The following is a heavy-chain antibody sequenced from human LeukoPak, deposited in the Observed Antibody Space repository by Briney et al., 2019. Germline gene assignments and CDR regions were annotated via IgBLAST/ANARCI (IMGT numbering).Heavy chain of an antibody. V-gene: IGHV4-4*09. CDR1: GGLISSYY. CDR2: IYTSGST. D-gene: IGHD6-6*01. J-gene: IGHJ4*02. CDR3: ARGVGSSSEIDY. Sequence: PSETLSLTCTVSGGLISSYYWSWIRQPPGKGLEWIGYIYTSGSTNYNPSLKSRVTISVDTSKNQFSLKLSSVTAADTAVYYCARGVGSSSEIDYWGQGTLVTVSS.